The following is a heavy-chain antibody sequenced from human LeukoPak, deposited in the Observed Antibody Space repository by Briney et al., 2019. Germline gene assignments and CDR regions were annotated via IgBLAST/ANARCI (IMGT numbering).Heavy chain of an antibody. Sequence: GGSLRLSCAASGFTFSNYWMSWVRQGPGKGLVWVSRINSDGRSASYADSVKGRFTISRDNAKNTLYLQMNSLRAEDTAVYYCARDLRTPSDTNIAIDYWGQGTLVTVSS. CDR1: GFTFSNYW. D-gene: IGHD4-23*01. J-gene: IGHJ4*02. CDR3: ARDLRTPSDTNIAIDY. V-gene: IGHV3-74*01. CDR2: INSDGRSA.